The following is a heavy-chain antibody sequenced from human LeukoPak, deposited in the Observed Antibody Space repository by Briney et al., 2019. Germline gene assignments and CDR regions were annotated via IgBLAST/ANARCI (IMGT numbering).Heavy chain of an antibody. Sequence: ASVKVSCKVSGYGFINSGISWVRQTPGRGLEWMGWISVNGGYTNFAQSHRDRVTLTTDTSTSTAYLELTDLRSDDTAVYYCAREGGIAAGWETDWGQGTLVTVSS. V-gene: IGHV1-18*01. CDR3: AREGGIAAGWETD. CDR1: GYGFINSG. CDR2: ISVNGGYT. J-gene: IGHJ4*02. D-gene: IGHD6-13*01.